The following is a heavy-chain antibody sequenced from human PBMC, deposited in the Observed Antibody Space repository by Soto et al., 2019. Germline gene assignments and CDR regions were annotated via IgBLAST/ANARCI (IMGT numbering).Heavy chain of an antibody. D-gene: IGHD3-10*01. J-gene: IGHJ4*02. CDR2: IYHSGST. CDR3: ARAQNIVGLYYFDY. Sequence: PSETLSLTCAVSGGSISSGGYSWSWIRQPPGKGLEWIGYIYHSGSTYYNPSLKSRVTISVDRSKNQFSLKLSSVTAADTAVYYCARAQNIVGLYYFDYWGQGTLVTVSS. CDR1: GGSISSGGYS. V-gene: IGHV4-30-2*01.